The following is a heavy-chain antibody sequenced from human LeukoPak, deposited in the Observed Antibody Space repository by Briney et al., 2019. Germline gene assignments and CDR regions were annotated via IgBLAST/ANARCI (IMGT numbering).Heavy chain of an antibody. CDR2: INPSGGTT. J-gene: IGHJ4*02. CDR3: ARPYSSGWYVLDY. D-gene: IGHD6-19*01. Sequence: ASVKVSCKASGYTFTSYYMHWVRQAPGQGLEWMGMINPSGGTTTYAQKFQGRVTMTRDTSTSTVYMELSSLRSEGTAVYYCARPYSSGWYVLDYWGQGTLVTVSS. CDR1: GYTFTSYY. V-gene: IGHV1-46*01.